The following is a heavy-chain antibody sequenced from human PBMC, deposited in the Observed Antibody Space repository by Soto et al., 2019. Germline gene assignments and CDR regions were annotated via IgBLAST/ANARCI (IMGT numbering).Heavy chain of an antibody. CDR1: GGSISSYY. Sequence: SETLSLTCTVSGGSISSYYWSWIRQPPGKGLEWIGYIYYSGSTNYNPSLKSRVTISVDTSKNQFSLKLSSVTAADTAVYYCARDCSSTSCYTWGIFDYWGQGTLVTVSS. D-gene: IGHD2-2*02. J-gene: IGHJ4*02. V-gene: IGHV4-59*01. CDR3: ARDCSSTSCYTWGIFDY. CDR2: IYYSGST.